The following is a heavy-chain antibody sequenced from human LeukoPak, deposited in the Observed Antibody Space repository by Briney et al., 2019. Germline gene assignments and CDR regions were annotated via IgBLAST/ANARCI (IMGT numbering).Heavy chain of an antibody. CDR1: GGTFNNSA. Sequence: SVKVSCKTSGGTFNNSAISWVRQAPGQGLEWLGGIMPLFGTAGYAQKFQGRVTMTKDESTRTVYLELTSLTSDDTAVYYCARDVHGDYGSGWFDPWGQGTLVSVSS. J-gene: IGHJ5*02. CDR3: ARDVHGDYGSGWFDP. CDR2: IMPLFGTA. V-gene: IGHV1-69*05. D-gene: IGHD4-17*01.